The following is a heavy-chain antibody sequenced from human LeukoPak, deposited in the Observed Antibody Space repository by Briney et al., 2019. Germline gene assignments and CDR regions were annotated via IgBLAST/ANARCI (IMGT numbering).Heavy chain of an antibody. V-gene: IGHV1-2*02. Sequence: ASVKVSCTASGYTFTGYYMHWVRQAPGQGLEWMGWINPNSGGTNYAQKFQGRVTMTRDTSISTAYMELSRLRSDDTAVYYCARAAKPSSSWDYYGMDVWGQGTTVTVSS. CDR1: GYTFTGYY. J-gene: IGHJ6*02. CDR3: ARAAKPSSSWDYYGMDV. CDR2: INPNSGGT. D-gene: IGHD6-13*01.